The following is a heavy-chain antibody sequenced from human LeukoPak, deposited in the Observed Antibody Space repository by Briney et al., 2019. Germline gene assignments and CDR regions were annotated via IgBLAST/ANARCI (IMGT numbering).Heavy chain of an antibody. V-gene: IGHV3-53*01. CDR1: GFTVSSNY. CDR3: ARGSMVPYYFDC. CDR2: IYSGGST. J-gene: IGHJ4*02. Sequence: GVSLRLSCAASGFTVSSNYMSWVRQAPGKGLEWVSVIYSGGSTYYADSVKGRFTISRDNAKNTLYLQMNSLRAEDTAVYYCARGSMVPYYFDCWGQGTLVTVSS. D-gene: IGHD4/OR15-4a*01.